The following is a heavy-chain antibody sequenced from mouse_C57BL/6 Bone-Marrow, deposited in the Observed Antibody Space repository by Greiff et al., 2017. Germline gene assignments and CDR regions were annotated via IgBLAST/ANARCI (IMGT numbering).Heavy chain of an antibody. CDR2: ISSGGDYI. CDR3: TRDYSNYERKMDY. V-gene: IGHV5-9-1*02. Sequence: EVMLVESGEGLVKPGGSLKLSCAASGFTFSSYAMSWVRQTPEQRLEWVAYISSGGDYIYYADTVKGRFTISRDNARNTLYLQMSSLKSEDTAMYYCTRDYSNYERKMDYWGQGTSVTVSS. CDR1: GFTFSSYA. J-gene: IGHJ4*01. D-gene: IGHD2-5*01.